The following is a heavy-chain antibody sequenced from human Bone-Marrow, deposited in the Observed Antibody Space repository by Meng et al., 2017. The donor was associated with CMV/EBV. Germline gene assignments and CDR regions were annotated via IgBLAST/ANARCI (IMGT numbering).Heavy chain of an antibody. D-gene: IGHD1-26*01. V-gene: IGHV3-20*04. CDR2: INWNGGST. Sequence: GESLKISCAASGFTFDDYGMSWVRQAPGKGLEWVSGINWNGGSTGYADSVKGRFTISRDNARNSLYLQMNSLRAEDTALYYCARDATGSWELTDWGQGPLVTVYS. J-gene: IGHJ4*02. CDR1: GFTFDDYG. CDR3: ARDATGSWELTD.